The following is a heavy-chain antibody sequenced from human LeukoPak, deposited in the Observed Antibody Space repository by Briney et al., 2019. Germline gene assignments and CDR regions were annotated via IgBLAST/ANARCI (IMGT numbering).Heavy chain of an antibody. CDR2: ISSSGSTI. J-gene: IGHJ4*02. CDR3: ASRGDSSTWYRNDY. D-gene: IGHD6-13*01. V-gene: IGHV3-48*03. Sequence: PGGSLRLSCAASGFTFSSYEMNWVRQAPGKGLEWVSYISSSGSTIYYADSVKGRFTISRDNAKNSLYLQMNSLRAEDTAVYYCASRGDSSTWYRNDYWGQGTLVTVSS. CDR1: GFTFSSYE.